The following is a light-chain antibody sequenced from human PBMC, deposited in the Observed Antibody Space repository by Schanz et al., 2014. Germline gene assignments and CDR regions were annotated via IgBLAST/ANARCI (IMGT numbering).Light chain of an antibody. V-gene: IGLV2-11*01. CDR3: SSWDDSLNGWV. CDR2: DVS. J-gene: IGLJ3*02. CDR1: SSDVGGYNY. Sequence: QSALTQPASVSGSPGQSITISCTGTSSDVGGYNYVSWYQQRPGKVPKLMISDVSKRPSGVPVRFSGSKSGTSASLAISGLQSVDDSDYYCSSWDDSLNGWVFGGGTKLTVL.